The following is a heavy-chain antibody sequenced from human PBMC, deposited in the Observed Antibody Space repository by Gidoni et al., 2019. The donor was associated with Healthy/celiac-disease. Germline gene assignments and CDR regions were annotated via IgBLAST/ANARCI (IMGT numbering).Heavy chain of an antibody. D-gene: IGHD2-21*02. CDR2: IIPIFGTA. CDR1: GVTFSRYA. CDR3: ARAYCGGDCYPAFDI. V-gene: IGHV1-69*01. J-gene: IGHJ3*02. Sequence: QVQLVQSGAEVKKPGSSVKVSCKASGVTFSRYAISWVRQATGQGLEWMGGIIPIFGTANYAQKFQGRVTITADESTSTAYMELSSLRSEDTAVYYCARAYCGGDCYPAFDIWGQGTMVTVSS.